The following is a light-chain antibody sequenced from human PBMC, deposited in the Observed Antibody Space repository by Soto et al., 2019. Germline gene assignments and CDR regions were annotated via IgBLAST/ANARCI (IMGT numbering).Light chain of an antibody. J-gene: IGLJ1*01. Sequence: QSALTQPASVSGSPRPSITISCTGASSDVGGYTYVSWYQQHPGKAPKLIIYEVNNRPSGVSHRFSGSKSGNTASLTISGLQAEDEADYYCSSYTSSSTLYVFGTGTKVTVL. CDR2: EVN. CDR1: SSDVGGYTY. CDR3: SSYTSSSTLYV. V-gene: IGLV2-14*01.